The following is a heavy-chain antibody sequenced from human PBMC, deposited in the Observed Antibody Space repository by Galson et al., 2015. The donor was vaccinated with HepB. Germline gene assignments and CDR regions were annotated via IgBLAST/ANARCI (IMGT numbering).Heavy chain of an antibody. Sequence: SLRLSCAASGFTFTYAWMSWVRQAPGKGLEWVGRIKSKNDGGATDYVTHLKGRFTISRDDSKDTVYLQMNSLKIEDTGVYYCTMEGADTAGPFDYWGQGVLDTVSS. D-gene: IGHD5-18*01. V-gene: IGHV3-15*01. J-gene: IGHJ4*02. CDR1: GFTFTYAW. CDR3: TMEGADTAGPFDY. CDR2: IKSKNDGGAT.